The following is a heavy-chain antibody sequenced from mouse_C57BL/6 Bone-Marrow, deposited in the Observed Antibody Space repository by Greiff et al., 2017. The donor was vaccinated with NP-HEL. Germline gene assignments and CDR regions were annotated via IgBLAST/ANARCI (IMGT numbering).Heavy chain of an antibody. V-gene: IGHV1-81*01. Sequence: QVQLQQSGAELARPGASVKLSCKASGYTFTSYGISWVKQRTGQGLEWIGEIYPRSGNTYYNEKFKGKATLTADKSSSTAYMELRSLTSEDSAVYFCALITTVVATDYWGQGTTRTVSS. CDR2: IYPRSGNT. J-gene: IGHJ2*01. CDR1: GYTFTSYG. CDR3: ALITTVVATDY. D-gene: IGHD1-1*01.